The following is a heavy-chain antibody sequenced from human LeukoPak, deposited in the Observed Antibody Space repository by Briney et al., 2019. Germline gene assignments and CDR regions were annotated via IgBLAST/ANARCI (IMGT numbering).Heavy chain of an antibody. Sequence: SVKVSCKASGGTFSSYAISWVRQAPGQGLEWMGGIIPIFGTANYAQKFQGRVTITADESTSTAYMELSSLRSEDTAVYYCARLYSNYARYYYYYGMDVWGQGTTVTVSS. CDR3: ARLYSNYARYYYYYGMDV. CDR1: GGTFSSYA. V-gene: IGHV1-69*13. D-gene: IGHD4-11*01. J-gene: IGHJ6*02. CDR2: IIPIFGTA.